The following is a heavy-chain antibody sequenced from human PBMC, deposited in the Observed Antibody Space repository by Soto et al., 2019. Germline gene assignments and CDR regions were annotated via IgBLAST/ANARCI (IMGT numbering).Heavy chain of an antibody. D-gene: IGHD6-13*01. V-gene: IGHV5-10-1*01. CDR2: IDLTDSYT. J-gene: IGHJ4*02. CDR1: GYIFRNNW. Sequence: PGESLKISCKGSGYIFRNNWITWVRQMPGKGLEWVGRIDLTDSYTSYSPSFQGHVSFSADKSINTTYLHFSSLRAEDTAVYYCARVGSTSAAGVLDYWGQGTLVTVSS. CDR3: ARVGSTSAAGVLDY.